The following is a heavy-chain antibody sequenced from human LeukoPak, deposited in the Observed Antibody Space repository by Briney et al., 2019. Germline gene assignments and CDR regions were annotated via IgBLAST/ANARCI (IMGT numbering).Heavy chain of an antibody. V-gene: IGHV4-39*07. CDR1: GGSISSSSYY. CDR3: ARLERSGSSGSPI. CDR2: IHHSERP. Sequence: SETLSPTCTVSGGSISSSSYYWGWIRQPPGKGLEWIGGIHHSERPSYNPSLKSRVTISLDTSKNQFSLRLTSVTAADTAVYYCARLERSGSSGSPIWGQGTMVTVS. D-gene: IGHD6-19*01. J-gene: IGHJ3*02.